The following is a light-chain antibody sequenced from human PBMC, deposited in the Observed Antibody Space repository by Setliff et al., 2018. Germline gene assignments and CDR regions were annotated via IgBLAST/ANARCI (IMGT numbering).Light chain of an antibody. V-gene: IGLV1-40*01. CDR2: GNN. CDR3: QSYDSSLSAYV. Sequence: QSALTQPPSVSGAPGQRVTISCAGRSSNIGKGYDVHWYQQLPGTAPKLLMYGNNIRPSGVPDQFSGSQSGTSASLAITGLHYEDEADYYCQSYDSSLSAYVFGTGTKGTVL. CDR1: SSNIGKGYD. J-gene: IGLJ1*01.